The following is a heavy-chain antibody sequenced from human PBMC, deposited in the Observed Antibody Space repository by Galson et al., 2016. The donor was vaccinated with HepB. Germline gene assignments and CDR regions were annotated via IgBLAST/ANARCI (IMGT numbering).Heavy chain of an antibody. J-gene: IGHJ4*02. D-gene: IGHD1-1*01. CDR3: AKGGPEGTGTLDS. V-gene: IGHV3-74*01. CDR1: GFIFSYDW. Sequence: SLRLSCAASGFIFSYDWMHWVRQTEGRGLTYIAHTDEDGSETSYADSVKGRFTISRDNAMDTVYLQMDRLRADDTGVYFCAKGGPEGTGTLDSWGQGTQVTVSS. CDR2: TDEDGSET.